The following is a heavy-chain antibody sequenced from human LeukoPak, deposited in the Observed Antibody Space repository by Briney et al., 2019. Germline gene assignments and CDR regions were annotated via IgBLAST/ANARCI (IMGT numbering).Heavy chain of an antibody. V-gene: IGHV3-21*01. Sequence: RLSCAASGFTFSSXSMNWVRQAPGKGLEWVSSISTSSTYIYYADSVKGRFTISRDNAKNSLYLQMNSLRAEDTAVYYCARDPPFIIGTTFFDYWGQGTXVXVSX. CDR1: GFTFSSXS. J-gene: IGHJ4*02. CDR2: ISTSSTYI. CDR3: ARDPPFIIGTTFFDY. D-gene: IGHD1-20*01.